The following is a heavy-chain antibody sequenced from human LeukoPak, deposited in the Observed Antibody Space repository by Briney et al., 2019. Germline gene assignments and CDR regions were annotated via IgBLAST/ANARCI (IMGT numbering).Heavy chain of an antibody. CDR3: ARDRAYSSGWSAWFDP. J-gene: IGHJ5*02. CDR1: GGTFSSYA. V-gene: IGHV1-69*04. Sequence: ASVKVSCKASGGTFSSYAISWVRQAPGQGLEWMGRIIPILGIANYAQKFQGRVTITADKSTSTAYMELSSLRSEDTAVYYCARDRAYSSGWSAWFDPWGQGTLVTVSS. D-gene: IGHD6-19*01. CDR2: IIPILGIA.